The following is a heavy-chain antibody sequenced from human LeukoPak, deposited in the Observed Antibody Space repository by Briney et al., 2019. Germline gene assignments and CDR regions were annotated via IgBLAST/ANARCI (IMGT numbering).Heavy chain of an antibody. V-gene: IGHV3-30*02. Sequence: GGSLRLSCAASGFTFSSYGMHWVRQAPGKGLEWVAFIRYDGSNKYYADSVKGRFTISRDNSKNTLYLQMNSLRAEDTAVYYCAKRPDDYGDYGPDYWGQGTLVTVSS. D-gene: IGHD4-17*01. J-gene: IGHJ4*02. CDR1: GFTFSSYG. CDR3: AKRPDDYGDYGPDY. CDR2: IRYDGSNK.